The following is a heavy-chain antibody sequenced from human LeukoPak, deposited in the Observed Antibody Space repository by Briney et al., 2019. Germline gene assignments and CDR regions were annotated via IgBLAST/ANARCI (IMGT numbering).Heavy chain of an antibody. CDR3: ARDSITMIVVEIDAFDI. Sequence: ASVKVSCKASGYTFTSYGISWVRQAPGQGLEWMGWISAHNGNTNYAQKLQGRVTMTTDTSTSTAYMELRSLRSDDTAVYYCARDSITMIVVEIDAFDIWGQGTMVTVSS. CDR2: ISAHNGNT. D-gene: IGHD3-22*01. J-gene: IGHJ3*02. CDR1: GYTFTSYG. V-gene: IGHV1-18*01.